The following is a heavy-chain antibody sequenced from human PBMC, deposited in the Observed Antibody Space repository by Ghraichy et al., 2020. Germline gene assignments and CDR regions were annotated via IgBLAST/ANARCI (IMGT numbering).Heavy chain of an antibody. CDR3: ARDGGRANFDY. Sequence: GESLNISCAASGFTFSSYAMHWVRQAPGKGLEWVAVISYDGSKKYYADSVKGRFTISRDDSKNTLYVQMNSLRAEDTAVYYCARDGGRANFDYWGQGTLVTVSS. CDR1: GFTFSSYA. CDR2: ISYDGSKK. V-gene: IGHV3-30-3*01. D-gene: IGHD1-14*01. J-gene: IGHJ4*02.